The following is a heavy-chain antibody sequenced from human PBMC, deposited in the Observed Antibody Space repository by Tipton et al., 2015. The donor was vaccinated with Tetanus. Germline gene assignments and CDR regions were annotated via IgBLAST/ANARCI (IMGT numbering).Heavy chain of an antibody. J-gene: IGHJ4*02. V-gene: IGHV3-30*04. D-gene: IGHD2-15*01. CDR2: ISSDGGRT. CDR3: ARVAGYCCGDCLDS. CDR1: GFIFSDSN. Sequence: SLRLSCAASGFIFSDSNMQWVRQAPGKGLEAVALISSDGGRTFYADSVTGRFTISTDKSEDTLYLQMDSLRPEDTAVYYCARVAGYCCGDCLDSWGQGAQVTVSS.